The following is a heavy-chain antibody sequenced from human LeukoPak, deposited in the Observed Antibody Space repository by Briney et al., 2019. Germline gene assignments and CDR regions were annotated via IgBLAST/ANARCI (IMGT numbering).Heavy chain of an antibody. Sequence: PGGSLRLSCAASGFTFSSYAMHWVRQAPGKGLEWVAVISYDGSNKYYADSVKGRFTISRDNSKNTLYLQMNSLRAEDTAVYYCAKDRLGITMIVVVHPGGSDYWGQGTLVTVSS. CDR3: AKDRLGITMIVVVHPGGSDY. D-gene: IGHD3-22*01. CDR1: GFTFSSYA. CDR2: ISYDGSNK. V-gene: IGHV3-30-3*01. J-gene: IGHJ4*02.